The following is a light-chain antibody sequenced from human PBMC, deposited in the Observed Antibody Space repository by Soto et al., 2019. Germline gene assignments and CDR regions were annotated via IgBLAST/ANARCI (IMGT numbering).Light chain of an antibody. V-gene: IGKV3-20*01. CDR1: QSVSSSY. J-gene: IGKJ1*01. CDR3: HQYSSLPRT. CDR2: AAS. Sequence: ENVLTQSPGTLSLSPGERATLSCRASQSVSSSYLAWYQQKPGQAPRLLIHAASSRATGVPDRFSGSGSGTDFTLTISRLEPEDVAVYYCHQYSSLPRTFGQGTKVEIK.